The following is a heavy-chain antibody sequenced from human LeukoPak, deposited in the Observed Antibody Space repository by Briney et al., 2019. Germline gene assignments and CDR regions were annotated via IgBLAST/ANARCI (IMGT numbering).Heavy chain of an antibody. CDR2: IYSGGST. V-gene: IGHV3-66*01. CDR3: AKGWEFRVVIPAAVS. J-gene: IGHJ5*02. CDR1: GFTVSSNY. Sequence: GGSLRLSCAASGFTVSSNYMSWVRQAPGKGLEWVSVIYSGGSTYYADSVKGRFTISRDNSKNTLYLQMNSLRAEDTAVYFCAKGWEFRVVIPAAVSWGQGTLVTVSS. D-gene: IGHD3-3*01.